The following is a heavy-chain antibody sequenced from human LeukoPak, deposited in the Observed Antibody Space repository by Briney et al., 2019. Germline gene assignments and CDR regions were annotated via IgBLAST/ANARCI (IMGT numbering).Heavy chain of an antibody. Sequence: ASVKVSCKASGGTFSSYTISWVRQAPGQGLELMGRIIPILGIANYAQKFQGRVTITADKSTSTAYMELSSLRSEDTAVYYCARAVTTGRDYWGQGTLVTVSS. CDR3: ARAVTTGRDY. V-gene: IGHV1-69*02. D-gene: IGHD4-11*01. J-gene: IGHJ4*02. CDR1: GGTFSSYT. CDR2: IIPILGIA.